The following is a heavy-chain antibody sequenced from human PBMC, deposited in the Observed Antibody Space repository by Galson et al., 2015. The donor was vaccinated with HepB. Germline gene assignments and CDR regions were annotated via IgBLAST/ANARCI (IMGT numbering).Heavy chain of an antibody. Sequence: SVKVSCKASGGTFNTYSISWVRQAPGQGLEWMGGIIPVYGTANYAQKFQGRITITADEFTNTAYMEVSSLRSEDTAVYYCARVGGKLGYCSGGTCSNWFDPWGQGTLVTVFS. D-gene: IGHD2-15*01. J-gene: IGHJ5*02. CDR1: GGTFNTYS. CDR2: IIPVYGTA. CDR3: ARVGGKLGYCSGGTCSNWFDP. V-gene: IGHV1-69*13.